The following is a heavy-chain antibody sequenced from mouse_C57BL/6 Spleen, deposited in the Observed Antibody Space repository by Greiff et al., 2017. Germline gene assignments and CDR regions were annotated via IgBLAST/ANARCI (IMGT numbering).Heavy chain of an antibody. CDR1: GYTFTSYW. CDR3: AREWAY. J-gene: IGHJ3*01. D-gene: IGHD1-3*01. CDR2: IDPSDSYT. V-gene: IGHV1-50*01. Sequence: QVQLQQPGAELVKPGASVKLSCKASGYTFTSYWMQWVKQRPGQGLEWIGEIDPSDSYTNYNQKFKGKATLTVDTSASTAYMQLSSLTSEDSAVYYCAREWAYWGQETLDTVSA.